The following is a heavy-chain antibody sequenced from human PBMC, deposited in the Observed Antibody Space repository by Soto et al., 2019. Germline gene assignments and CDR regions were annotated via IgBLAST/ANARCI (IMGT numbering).Heavy chain of an antibody. V-gene: IGHV1-2*04. CDR2: INPNSGGT. CDR3: ARADVYCSGGSCYVFDY. D-gene: IGHD2-15*01. Sequence: QVQLVQSGAEVKKPGASVKVSCKASGYTFTGYYMHWVRQAPGQGLEWMGWINPNSGGTNYAQKFQGWVTMTRDTSISTAYMELSSLRSDDPAVYYCARADVYCSGGSCYVFDYWGQGTLVTVSS. J-gene: IGHJ4*02. CDR1: GYTFTGYY.